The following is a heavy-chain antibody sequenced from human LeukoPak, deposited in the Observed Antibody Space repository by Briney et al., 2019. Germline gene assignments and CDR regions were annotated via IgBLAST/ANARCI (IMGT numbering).Heavy chain of an antibody. J-gene: IGHJ4*02. CDR3: ARGPLIWFGELLYPDY. CDR1: GGTFSSYA. CDR2: IIPILGIA. D-gene: IGHD3-10*01. V-gene: IGHV1-69*04. Sequence: SVKVSCKASGGTFSSYAISWVRQAPGQGLEWMGRIIPILGIANYAQKFQGRVTITADKSTSTAYMELSSLRSEDTAVYYCARGPLIWFGELLYPDYWGQGTLVTVSS.